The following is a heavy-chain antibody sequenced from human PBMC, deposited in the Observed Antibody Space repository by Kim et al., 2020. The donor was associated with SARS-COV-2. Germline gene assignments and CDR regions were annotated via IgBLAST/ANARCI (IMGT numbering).Heavy chain of an antibody. Sequence: SETLSLTCTVSGGSISSYYWSWIRQPPGKGLEWIGYIYYSGSTNYNPSLKSRGTLSVDTSKNQFSLKLSSVTAADTAVYYCARGKVRGVMGGYYFDYWGQGTLVTVSS. CDR3: ARGKVRGVMGGYYFDY. V-gene: IGHV4-59*01. J-gene: IGHJ4*02. D-gene: IGHD3-10*01. CDR1: GGSISSYY. CDR2: IYYSGST.